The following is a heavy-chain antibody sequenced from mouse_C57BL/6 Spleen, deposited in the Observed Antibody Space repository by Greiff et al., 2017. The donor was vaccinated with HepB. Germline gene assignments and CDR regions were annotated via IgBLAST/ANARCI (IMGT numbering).Heavy chain of an antibody. V-gene: IGHV1-80*01. J-gene: IGHJ4*01. CDR1: GYAFSSYW. CDR3: ARSDYYGYDDAMDY. D-gene: IGHD2-2*01. Sequence: QVHVKQSGAELVKPGASVKISCKASGYAFSSYWMNWVKQRPGKGLEWIGQIYPGDGDTNYNGKFKGKATLTADKSSSTAYMQLSSLTSEDSAVYFCARSDYYGYDDAMDYWGQGTSVTVSS. CDR2: IYPGDGDT.